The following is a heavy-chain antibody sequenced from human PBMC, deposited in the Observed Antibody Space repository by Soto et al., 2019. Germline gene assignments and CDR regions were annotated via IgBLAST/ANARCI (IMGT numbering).Heavy chain of an antibody. CDR1: GGTFSSYA. CDR2: IIPIFGTA. V-gene: IGHV1-69*13. J-gene: IGHJ3*02. CDR3: ARQGYGYNNAFDI. Sequence: VKVSCKASGGTFSSYAISWVRQAPGQGLEWMGGIIPIFGTANYAQKFQGRVTITADESTSTAYMERSSLRFEDTAVYYCARQGYGYNNAFDIRGQGTMVTVSS. D-gene: IGHD5-12*01.